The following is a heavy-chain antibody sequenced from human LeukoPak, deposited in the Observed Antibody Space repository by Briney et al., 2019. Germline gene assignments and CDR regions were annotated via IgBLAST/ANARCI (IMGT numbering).Heavy chain of an antibody. Sequence: ASVKVSCKASGYTFTGYYMHWVRQAPGQGLEWMGWINPNSGGTNYAQKFQGRVTMTRDTSISTAYMELSRLRSDDTAVYYCATLAPRGYSGYDSDGIAYWGQGTLVTVSS. V-gene: IGHV1-2*02. J-gene: IGHJ4*02. CDR3: ATLAPRGYSGYDSDGIAY. CDR1: GYTFTGYY. D-gene: IGHD5-12*01. CDR2: INPNSGGT.